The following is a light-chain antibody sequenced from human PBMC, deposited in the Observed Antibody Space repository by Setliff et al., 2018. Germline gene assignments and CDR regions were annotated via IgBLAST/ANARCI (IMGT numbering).Light chain of an antibody. V-gene: IGLV1-40*01. CDR3: QSYDNSLSGSGL. J-gene: IGLJ1*01. CDR2: NNI. Sequence: QSALTQPPSVSGAPGQRVTISCTGSRSNIGAGHAVHWYQQFPRTAPKLLIFNNINRPSGVPDRFSGSKSGTSASLAITGLQAEDEADYYCQSYDNSLSGSGLFGTGTKVTVL. CDR1: RSNIGAGHA.